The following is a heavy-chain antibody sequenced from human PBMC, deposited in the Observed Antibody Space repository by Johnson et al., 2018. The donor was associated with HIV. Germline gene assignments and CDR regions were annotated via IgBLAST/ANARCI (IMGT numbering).Heavy chain of an antibody. CDR3: GSFNDAFDI. Sequence: QMLLVESGGGVVQPGRSLRLSCAASGFTFSDYGMHWVRQAPGKWLEWVAVIWYDGSNKYYEDSVRGRFTISRDNAKNSLYLQMNSLRAEDTALYYCGSFNDAFDIWGQGTMVTVSS. CDR1: GFTFSDYG. J-gene: IGHJ3*02. V-gene: IGHV3-33*03. CDR2: IWYDGSNK.